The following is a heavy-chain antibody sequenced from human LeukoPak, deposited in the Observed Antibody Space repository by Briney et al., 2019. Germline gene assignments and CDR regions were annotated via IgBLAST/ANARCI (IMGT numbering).Heavy chain of an antibody. CDR1: GFTVSSNY. CDR2: IYSGDST. V-gene: IGHV3-53*01. CDR3: AKDPTGTYYHYFDY. J-gene: IGHJ4*02. D-gene: IGHD1-26*01. Sequence: GGSLRLSCAASGFTVSSNYMSWVRQAPGKGLEWVSVIYSGDSTYYADSVKGRFTISRDNSKNTLYLQMNSLRAKDTAVYYCAKDPTGTYYHYFDYWGQGTLVTVSS.